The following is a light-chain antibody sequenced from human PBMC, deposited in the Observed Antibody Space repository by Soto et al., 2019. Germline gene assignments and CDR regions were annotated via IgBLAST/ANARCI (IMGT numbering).Light chain of an antibody. Sequence: EIVLTQSPATLSFSPGEIATLSCRASQSISTHLAWYQQKPGQAPRLLMYDASNRATGIPARFSGSGSGTYFTLTISSLGPEDFAVYYCQQRTTWPLTFGGGTMVEIK. V-gene: IGKV3-11*01. CDR3: QQRTTWPLT. CDR1: QSISTH. CDR2: DAS. J-gene: IGKJ4*01.